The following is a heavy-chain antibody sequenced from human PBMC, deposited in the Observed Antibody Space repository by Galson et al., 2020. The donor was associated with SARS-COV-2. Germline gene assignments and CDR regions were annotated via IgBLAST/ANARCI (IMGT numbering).Heavy chain of an antibody. J-gene: IGHJ4*02. CDR3: ARDVRAGGYALFEH. CDR1: GYSISSGYY. Sequence: SETLSLTCSLSGYSISSGYYWGWLRQIPGKGLEWIGSIYHTGSTSYNPSLRSRASISVDTSKNQFSLNLSDVTAADTAVYFCARDVRAGGYALFEHWGQGTLVTVSS. D-gene: IGHD2-8*01. CDR2: IYHTGST. V-gene: IGHV4-38-2*02.